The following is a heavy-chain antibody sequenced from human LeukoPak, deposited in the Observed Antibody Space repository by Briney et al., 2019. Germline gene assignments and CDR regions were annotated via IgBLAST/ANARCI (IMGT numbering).Heavy chain of an antibody. J-gene: IGHJ4*02. CDR3: ASYGGYETYDY. CDR2: IYPGDSAT. D-gene: IGHD5-12*01. CDR1: GYSFTNYW. V-gene: IGHV5-51*01. Sequence: GESLKISCKGSGYSFTNYWIGWVRQMPGKGLELMGVIYPGDSATRYSPSFQGQVAISVDKSIRTAYLQWSSLKASDIAMYYCASYGGYETYDYWGQGTLVTVSS.